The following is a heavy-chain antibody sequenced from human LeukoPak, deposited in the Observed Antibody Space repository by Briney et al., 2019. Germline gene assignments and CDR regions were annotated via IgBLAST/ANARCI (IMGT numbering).Heavy chain of an antibody. Sequence: PGGSLRLSCAASGFTFSSYEMNWVRQAPGKGLEWVSYISSSGSTIYYADSVKGRFTISRDNAKNSLYLQMNSLRAEDTAVYYCARSPTMIVARRDYWGQGTLVTASS. D-gene: IGHD3-22*01. V-gene: IGHV3-48*03. CDR1: GFTFSSYE. J-gene: IGHJ4*02. CDR3: ARSPTMIVARRDY. CDR2: ISSSGSTI.